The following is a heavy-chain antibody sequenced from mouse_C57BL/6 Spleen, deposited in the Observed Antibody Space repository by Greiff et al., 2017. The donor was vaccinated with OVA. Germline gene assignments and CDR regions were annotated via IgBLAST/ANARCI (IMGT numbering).Heavy chain of an antibody. Sequence: VQLQQSGPELVKPGASVKISCKASGYSFTGYFMNWVMQSPGKSLEWIGRINPYNGDTFYNQKFKGKATLTVDKSSSTAHMELRSLTSEDSAVYYCARRYGSSNYFDYWGQGTTLTVSS. CDR2: INPYNGDT. J-gene: IGHJ2*01. CDR1: GYSFTGYF. CDR3: ARRYGSSNYFDY. V-gene: IGHV1-20*01. D-gene: IGHD1-1*01.